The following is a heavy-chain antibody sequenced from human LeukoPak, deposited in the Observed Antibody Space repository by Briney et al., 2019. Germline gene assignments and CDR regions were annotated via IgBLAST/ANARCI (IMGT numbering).Heavy chain of an antibody. CDR3: ASLNYDILTGSLYYFDY. D-gene: IGHD3-9*01. CDR1: GGSISSGDYY. J-gene: IGHJ4*02. Sequence: SQTLSLTCTVSGGSISSGDYYWSWIRQPPGKGLEWIGYIYYSGSTYYNPSLKSRVTISVDTSKNQFSLKLSSVTAADTAVYYCASLNYDILTGSLYYFDYWGQGTLVTVSS. V-gene: IGHV4-30-4*01. CDR2: IYYSGST.